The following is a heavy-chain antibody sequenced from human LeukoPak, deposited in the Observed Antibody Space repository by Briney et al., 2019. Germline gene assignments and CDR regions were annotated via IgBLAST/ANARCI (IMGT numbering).Heavy chain of an antibody. D-gene: IGHD5-18*01. CDR1: GDSLSTNY. CDR2: IYYSGST. Sequence: SETLSLTCTVSGDSLSTNYWSWIRQPPGKGLEWIGYIYYSGSTNYNPSLKSRVTISVDTSKNQFSLKLSSVTAADTAVYYCARDRGYSYLNWFDPWGQGTLVTVSS. V-gene: IGHV4-59*01. CDR3: ARDRGYSYLNWFDP. J-gene: IGHJ5*02.